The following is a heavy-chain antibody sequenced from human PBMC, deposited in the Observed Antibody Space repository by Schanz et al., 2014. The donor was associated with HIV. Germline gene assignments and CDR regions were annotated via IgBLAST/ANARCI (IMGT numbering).Heavy chain of an antibody. J-gene: IGHJ4*01. CDR1: GFSLSCCG. CDR3: ARESYGALDH. V-gene: IGHV3-33*01. CDR2: IWYDGSQK. D-gene: IGHD4-17*01. Sequence: QVQVVESGGGVVQPERSLRLSCAASGFSLSCCGMHWVRQAPGKGLEWVAVIWYDGSQKYYTDSVKGRFTLTRDSPKNILYLQMNNLRVDDTAVYYCARESYGALDHWGQGTLVTVS.